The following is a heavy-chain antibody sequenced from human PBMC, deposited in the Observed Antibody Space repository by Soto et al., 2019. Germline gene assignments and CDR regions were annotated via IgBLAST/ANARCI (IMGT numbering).Heavy chain of an antibody. V-gene: IGHV1-18*01. J-gene: IGHJ3*02. CDR2: ISAYNGNT. Sequence: GASVKVSCKASGYTFTSYGISWVRQAPGQGLEWMGWISAYNGNTNYAQKLQGRVTMTTDTSTSTAYMELRSPRSDDTAVYYCAKEGDRRDGYNDAFDIWGQGTMVTV. CDR3: AKEGDRRDGYNDAFDI. D-gene: IGHD5-12*01. CDR1: GYTFTSYG.